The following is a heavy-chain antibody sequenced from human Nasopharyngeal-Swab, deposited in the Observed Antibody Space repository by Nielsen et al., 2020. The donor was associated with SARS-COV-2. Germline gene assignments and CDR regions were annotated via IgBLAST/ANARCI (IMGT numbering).Heavy chain of an antibody. CDR1: GFTFISFA. D-gene: IGHD2-2*02. CDR2: IPYDGSNK. Sequence: LSPPCAASGFTFISFAMHWARQAAAKGLGWVAVIPYDGSNKYYEDSVKGRLTTTRDNSKNTLYLQMNSLRAEDTAVYYCARELGGDYCSSTSCYSPRHGMDVWGQGTTVTVSS. V-gene: IGHV3-30-3*01. J-gene: IGHJ6*02. CDR3: ARELGGDYCSSTSCYSPRHGMDV.